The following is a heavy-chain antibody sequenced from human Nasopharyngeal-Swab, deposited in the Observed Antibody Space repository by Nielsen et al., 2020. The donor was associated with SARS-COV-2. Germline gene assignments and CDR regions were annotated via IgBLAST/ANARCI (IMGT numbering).Heavy chain of an antibody. J-gene: IGHJ4*02. CDR1: GFTFGDYA. V-gene: IGHV3-49*03. CDR3: AKVRSWRLDAFDS. Sequence: GESLKISCTASGFTFGDYAMSWIRQAPGKGLEWVGFIRSKAYGGTTEYAASLKDKFTISRDDSKNIAYLQMNSLKTEDTAVYYCAKVRSWRLDAFDSWGQGTLVTVSS. CDR2: IRSKAYGGTT. D-gene: IGHD6-13*01.